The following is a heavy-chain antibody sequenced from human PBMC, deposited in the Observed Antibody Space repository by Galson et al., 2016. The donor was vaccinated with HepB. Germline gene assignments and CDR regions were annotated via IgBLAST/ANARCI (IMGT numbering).Heavy chain of an antibody. CDR1: GFTVSNNY. CDR3: VRGVYGDHGWFDY. Sequence: SLRLPCASSGFTVSNNYMTWVRQAPGKGLEYVSVLYSGGTTYYADSVKGRFTISRDNSQNSLFLQMNTLRAEDTAVYFCVRGVYGDHGWFDYWGQGTLVTVSS. V-gene: IGHV3-66*02. CDR2: LYSGGTT. J-gene: IGHJ4*02. D-gene: IGHD4-17*01.